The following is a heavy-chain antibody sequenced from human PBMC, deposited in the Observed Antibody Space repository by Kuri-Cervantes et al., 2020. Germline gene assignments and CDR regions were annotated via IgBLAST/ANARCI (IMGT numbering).Heavy chain of an antibody. CDR3: ARAPLNYYDSSGYQGDYFDY. V-gene: IGHV1-69*05. J-gene: IGHJ4*02. D-gene: IGHD3-22*01. CDR2: IIPIFGTA. Sequence: SVKVSCKASGGTFSSYAISWVRQAPGQGLEWMGGIIPIFGTANYAQKFQGRVTITTDESTSTAYMELSSLRSEDTAVYYCARAPLNYYDSSGYQGDYFDYWGQGTLVTVSS. CDR1: GGTFSSYA.